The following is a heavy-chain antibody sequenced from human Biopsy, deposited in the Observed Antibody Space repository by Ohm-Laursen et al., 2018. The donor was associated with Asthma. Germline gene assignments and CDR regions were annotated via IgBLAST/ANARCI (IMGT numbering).Heavy chain of an antibody. CDR2: IMTVFGTT. CDR1: GGTFSNFA. CDR3: ARCQVGYSSGWSLLLKKIYYSGMDV. V-gene: IGHV1-69*13. D-gene: IGHD6-19*01. Sequence: SVKASCEAPGGTFSNFAISWVRQAPGQGLEWLGGIMTVFGTTNYAQKFQGRVTITADESTSTAYMEVTSLRSEDTAIYYCARCQVGYSSGWSLLLKKIYYSGMDVWGQGTTVIVSS. J-gene: IGHJ6*02.